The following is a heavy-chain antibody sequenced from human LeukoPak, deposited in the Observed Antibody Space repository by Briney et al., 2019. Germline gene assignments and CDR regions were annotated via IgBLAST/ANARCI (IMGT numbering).Heavy chain of an antibody. Sequence: PGGSLRLSCAASGFTFDDYAMHWVRQAPGRGLEWVSLISGDGGSTYYADSVKGRFTISRDNSKNSLYLQMNSLRTEDTALYYCVNRRVPGTLTFDYWGQGTLVTVSS. CDR1: GFTFDDYA. D-gene: IGHD6-19*01. J-gene: IGHJ4*02. CDR3: VNRRVPGTLTFDY. V-gene: IGHV3-43*02. CDR2: ISGDGGST.